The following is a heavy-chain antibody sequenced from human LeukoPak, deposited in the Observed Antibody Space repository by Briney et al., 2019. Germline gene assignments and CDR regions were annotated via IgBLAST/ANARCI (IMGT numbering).Heavy chain of an antibody. V-gene: IGHV3-11*01. J-gene: IGHJ4*02. D-gene: IGHD2-21*02. CDR3: ATEPIYCGGDCSESSVDY. CDR2: ISSSGSTI. Sequence: GGSLRLSCAASGFTFSDYYMSWIRQAPGKGLEWVSYISSSGSTIYYADSVKGRFTISRDNAKNSLYLQMNSLRAEDTAVYYCATEPIYCGGDCSESSVDYWGQGTLVTVSS. CDR1: GFTFSDYY.